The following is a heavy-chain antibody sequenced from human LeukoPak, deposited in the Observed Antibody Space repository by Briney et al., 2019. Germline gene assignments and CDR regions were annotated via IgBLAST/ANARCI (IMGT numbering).Heavy chain of an antibody. Sequence: ASVKVSCKASGYTFTGYYMHWVRQAPGQGLEWMGWINPNSGGTNYAQKFQGRVTMTRDTSISTAYMERSRLRSDDTAVYYCARGYCSGGSCFNVDYWGQGTLVTVSS. CDR1: GYTFTGYY. CDR2: INPNSGGT. CDR3: ARGYCSGGSCFNVDY. J-gene: IGHJ4*02. D-gene: IGHD2-15*01. V-gene: IGHV1-2*02.